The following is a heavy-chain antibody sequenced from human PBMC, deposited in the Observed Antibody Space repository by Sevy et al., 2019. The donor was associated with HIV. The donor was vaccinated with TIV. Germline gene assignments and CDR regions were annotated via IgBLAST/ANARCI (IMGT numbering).Heavy chain of an antibody. V-gene: IGHV3-72*01. Sequence: GGSLRLSCVASGFTFSDHYMEWVRQAPGKGLEWVGRTRNKADGYTTEYAAFVKGRFTISNDESKNSLYVQMNSLKAEDTAVYYCATYAGIAAAGRVFDYWGQGTLVTVSS. D-gene: IGHD6-13*01. J-gene: IGHJ4*02. CDR2: TRNKADGYTT. CDR3: ATYAGIAAAGRVFDY. CDR1: GFTFSDHY.